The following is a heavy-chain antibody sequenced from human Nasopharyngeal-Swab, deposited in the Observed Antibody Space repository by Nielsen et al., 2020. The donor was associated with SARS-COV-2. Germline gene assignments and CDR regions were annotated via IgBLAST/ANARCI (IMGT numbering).Heavy chain of an antibody. D-gene: IGHD6-13*01. CDR2: IYYSGSP. J-gene: IGHJ6*02. Sequence: SETLSLTCTVSGGSVRSDFYYWSWIRQPPGKGLEWIGHIYYSGSPNYEPSLKSRVTISVDTSKNQFSLKLNSVTAADTAVYYCASIVGAVGTIAMDVWGQGTTVTVSS. V-gene: IGHV4-61*01. CDR3: ASIVGAVGTIAMDV. CDR1: GGSVRSDFYY.